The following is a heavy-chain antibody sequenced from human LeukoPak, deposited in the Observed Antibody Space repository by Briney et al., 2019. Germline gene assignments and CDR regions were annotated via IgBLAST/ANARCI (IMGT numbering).Heavy chain of an antibody. J-gene: IGHJ4*02. CDR3: ARDRRFLEWLGAFDY. Sequence: ASVKVSCKASGYTFTSYGISWVRQAPGQGLEWMGWINPNSGGTNYAQKFQGRVTMTRDTSISTAYMELSRLRSDDTAVYYCARDRRFLEWLGAFDYWGQGTLVTVSS. V-gene: IGHV1-2*02. CDR2: INPNSGGT. D-gene: IGHD3-3*01. CDR1: GYTFTSYG.